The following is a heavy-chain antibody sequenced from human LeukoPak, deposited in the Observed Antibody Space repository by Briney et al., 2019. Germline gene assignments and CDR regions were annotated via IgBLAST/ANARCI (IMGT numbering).Heavy chain of an antibody. CDR2: IYYSGST. J-gene: IGHJ4*02. V-gene: IGHV4-59*01. D-gene: IGHD5-12*01. CDR1: GGSISSYY. Sequence: SETLSLTCTVSGGSISSYYWSWIRQPPGKGLEWIGYIYYSGSTNYNPSLKSRVTISVDTSKNQFSLKLSSVTAADTAVYCCARESVATGVFDYWGQGTLVTVSS. CDR3: ARESVATGVFDY.